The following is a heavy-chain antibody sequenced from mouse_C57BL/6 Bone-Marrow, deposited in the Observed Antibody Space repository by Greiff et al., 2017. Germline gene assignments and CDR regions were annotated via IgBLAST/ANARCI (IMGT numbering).Heavy chain of an antibody. CDR1: GYSFTDYN. V-gene: IGHV1-39*01. Sequence: EVQLVEPGPELVKPGASVKISCKASGYSFTDYNMNWVKQSNGKSLEWIGVINPNNGTTSYNQKFKGKATLTVDQSSSTAYMQLNSLSSADSAVYYCTMVYDYDYSMDYWGQGTSVTVSS. CDR2: INPNNGTT. CDR3: TMVYDYDYSMDY. J-gene: IGHJ4*01. D-gene: IGHD2-4*01.